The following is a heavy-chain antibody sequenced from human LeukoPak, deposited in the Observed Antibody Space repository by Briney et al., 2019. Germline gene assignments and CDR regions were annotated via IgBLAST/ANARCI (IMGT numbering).Heavy chain of an antibody. D-gene: IGHD3-16*01. CDR3: AMGLYDYVWGN. V-gene: IGHV3-30*03. J-gene: IGHJ4*02. Sequence: GGSLRLSCAASGFTFSNYDMHWVRQAPGKGPDWVAVISYDGSDKYYADSVKGRFTISRDNSKNTMYLEMNSLRPEDTAVYHCAMGLYDYVWGNSGQGTLVTVSS. CDR1: GFTFSNYD. CDR2: ISYDGSDK.